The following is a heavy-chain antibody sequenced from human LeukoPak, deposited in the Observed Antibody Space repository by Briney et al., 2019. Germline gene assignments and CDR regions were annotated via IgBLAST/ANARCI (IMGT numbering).Heavy chain of an antibody. Sequence: SVKVSCKASGGTFSSYAIGWVRQAPGQGLEWMGGIIPIFGTANYAQKFQGRVTITADESTSTAYMELSSLRSEDTAVYYCARGRTIFGVVTIPDAFDIWGQGTMVTVSS. J-gene: IGHJ3*02. CDR2: IIPIFGTA. CDR3: ARGRTIFGVVTIPDAFDI. V-gene: IGHV1-69*13. D-gene: IGHD3-3*01. CDR1: GGTFSSYA.